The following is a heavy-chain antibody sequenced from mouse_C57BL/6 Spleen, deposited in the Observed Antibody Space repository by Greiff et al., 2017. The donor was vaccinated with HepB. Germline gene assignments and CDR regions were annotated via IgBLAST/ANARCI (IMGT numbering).Heavy chain of an antibody. D-gene: IGHD2-3*01. CDR2: IDPETGGT. CDR1: GYTFTDYE. V-gene: IGHV1-15*01. CDR3: TRWLLRAWYFDV. Sequence: QVQLQQSGAELVRPGASVTLSCKASGYTFTDYEMHWVKQTPVHGLEWIGAIDPETGGTAYNQKFKGKAILTADKSSSTAYMELRSLTSEDSADYYYTRWLLRAWYFDVWGTGTTVTVSS. J-gene: IGHJ1*03.